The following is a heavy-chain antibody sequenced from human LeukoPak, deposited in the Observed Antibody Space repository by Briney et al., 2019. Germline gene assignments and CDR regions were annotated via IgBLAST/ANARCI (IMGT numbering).Heavy chain of an antibody. J-gene: IGHJ4*02. D-gene: IGHD1-26*01. CDR1: GFTFSSYA. CDR3: AREGGSYFNSMSDY. Sequence: GGSLRLSCAASGFTFSSYAMSWVRQAPGKGLEWVANIKQDGSEKYYVDSVKGRFTISRDNAKNSLYLQMNSLRAEDTAVYYCAREGGSYFNSMSDYWGQGTLVTVSS. V-gene: IGHV3-7*01. CDR2: IKQDGSEK.